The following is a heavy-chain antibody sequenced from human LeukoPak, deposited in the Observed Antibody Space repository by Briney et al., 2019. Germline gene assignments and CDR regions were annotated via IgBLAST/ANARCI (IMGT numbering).Heavy chain of an antibody. CDR3: ARVRSYGVPGYFDY. V-gene: IGHV4-39*07. J-gene: IGHJ4*02. D-gene: IGHD4-17*01. Sequence: SETLSLTCTVSGGSISSSSYYWGWIRQPPGKGLEWIGSIYYSGSTYYNPSLKSRVTISVDTSKNQFSLKLSSVTAADTAVYYCARVRSYGVPGYFDYWGQGTLVTVSS. CDR1: GGSISSSSYY. CDR2: IYYSGST.